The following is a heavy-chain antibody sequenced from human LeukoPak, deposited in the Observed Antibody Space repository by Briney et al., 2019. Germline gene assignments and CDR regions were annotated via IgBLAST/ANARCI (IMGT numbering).Heavy chain of an antibody. V-gene: IGHV3-73*01. Sequence: PGGSLRLSCAASGFTFSGSAMHWVRQASGKGLEWVGRIRSRANSYATAYAASVKGRFTIYRDNSKNTAYLQMNSLKTEDTAVYYCTRRDYYDSSGYYDYWGQGTLVTVSS. J-gene: IGHJ4*02. D-gene: IGHD3-22*01. CDR3: TRRDYYDSSGYYDY. CDR2: IRSRANSYAT. CDR1: GFTFSGSA.